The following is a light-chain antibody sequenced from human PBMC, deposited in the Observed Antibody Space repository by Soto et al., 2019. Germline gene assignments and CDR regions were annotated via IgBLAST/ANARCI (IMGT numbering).Light chain of an antibody. Sequence: QSALTQPRSVSGSPGQSVTISCTGTSSDVGGYNYVSWYQQHPGKAPKVIIYVVTKRLSGVPDRFSASKSANTASLTISGLQAEDEADYYCCSHAGSYTYVFGTGTKVTVL. CDR3: CSHAGSYTYV. V-gene: IGLV2-11*01. CDR1: SSDVGGYNY. CDR2: VVT. J-gene: IGLJ1*01.